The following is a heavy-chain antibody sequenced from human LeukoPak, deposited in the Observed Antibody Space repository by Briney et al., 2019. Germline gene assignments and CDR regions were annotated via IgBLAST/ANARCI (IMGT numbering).Heavy chain of an antibody. V-gene: IGHV3-30*18. Sequence: GGSLRLSCAASGFTFSSYGMHWVRQAPGKGLEWVAVISYDGSNKYYADSVKGRFTISRDNSKNTLYLQMNSLRAEDTAVYYCAKDWGVGGYCSSTSCPLDYWGQGTLVTVSS. CDR3: AKDWGVGGYCSSTSCPLDY. CDR1: GFTFSSYG. CDR2: ISYDGSNK. D-gene: IGHD2-2*01. J-gene: IGHJ4*02.